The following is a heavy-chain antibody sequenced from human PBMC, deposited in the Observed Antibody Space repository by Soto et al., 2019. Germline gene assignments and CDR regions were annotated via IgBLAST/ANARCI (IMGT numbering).Heavy chain of an antibody. CDR1: GGTFSSYT. CDR2: IIPILGIA. CDR3: ARELEKDFWSGYYPGYFDL. V-gene: IGHV1-69*08. D-gene: IGHD3-3*01. Sequence: QVQLVQSGAEVKKPGSSVKVSCKASGGTFSSYTISWVRQAPGQGLEWMGRIIPILGIANYAKKFQGRVTITADKSTSTAYMELSSLRSEDTAVYYCARELEKDFWSGYYPGYFDLWGRGTLVTVSS. J-gene: IGHJ2*01.